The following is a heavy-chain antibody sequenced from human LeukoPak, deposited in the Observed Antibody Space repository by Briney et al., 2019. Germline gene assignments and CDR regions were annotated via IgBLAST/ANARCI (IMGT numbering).Heavy chain of an antibody. CDR3: ARDYYDSSGYYGPGGFDY. V-gene: IGHV3-20*04. D-gene: IGHD3-22*01. CDR2: TNWNGGST. J-gene: IGHJ4*02. CDR1: GFTFDDYG. Sequence: GGSLRLSCAASGFTFDDYGMSWVRQAPGKGLEWVSGTNWNGGSTGYADSVKGRFTISRDNAKNSLYLQMNSLRAEDTALYYCARDYYDSSGYYGPGGFDYWGQGTLVTVSS.